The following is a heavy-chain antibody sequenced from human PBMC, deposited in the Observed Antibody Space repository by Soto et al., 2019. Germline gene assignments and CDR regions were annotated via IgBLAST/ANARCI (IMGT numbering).Heavy chain of an antibody. CDR3: ARDKGLYCSSTSCYAHYYYGMDV. J-gene: IGHJ6*02. CDR2: IYYSGST. CDR1: GGSISSYY. Sequence: PSETLSLTCTVSGGSISSYYWSWIRQPPGKGLEWIGYIYYSGSTNYNPSLKSRVTISVDTSKNQFSLKLSSVTAADTAVYYCARDKGLYCSSTSCYAHYYYGMDVWGQGTTVTVSS. D-gene: IGHD2-2*01. V-gene: IGHV4-59*01.